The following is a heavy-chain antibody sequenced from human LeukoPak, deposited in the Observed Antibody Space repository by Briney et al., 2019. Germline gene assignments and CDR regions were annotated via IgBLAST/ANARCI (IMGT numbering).Heavy chain of an antibody. Sequence: SETLSLTCAVSGGSISSSNWWSWVRQPPGKGLEWIGEIYHSGSTNYNPSLKSRVTISVDTSKNQFSLKLSSVTAADTAVYYCARGVGGYSYNWFDPWGQGTLVTVSS. CDR3: ARGVGGYSYNWFDP. CDR2: IYHSGST. J-gene: IGHJ5*02. CDR1: GGSISSSNW. V-gene: IGHV4-4*02. D-gene: IGHD5-18*01.